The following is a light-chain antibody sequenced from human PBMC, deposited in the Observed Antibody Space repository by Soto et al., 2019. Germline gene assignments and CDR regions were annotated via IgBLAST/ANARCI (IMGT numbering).Light chain of an antibody. CDR1: SSNIGAGYD. CDR3: QSYDSSLSGWV. J-gene: IGLJ3*02. CDR2: GNS. V-gene: IGLV1-40*01. Sequence: QSVLTQPPSVSGAPGQRVTISCTGSSSNIGAGYDVQWYQQLPGTAPKLLIYGNSNRPSGVPDRFSGSKSGTSASLAITGLQAEDEVDYYCQSYDSSLSGWVFGGGTNLTVL.